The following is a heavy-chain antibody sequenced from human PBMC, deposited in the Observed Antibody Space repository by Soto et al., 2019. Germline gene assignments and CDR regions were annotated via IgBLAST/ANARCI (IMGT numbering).Heavy chain of an antibody. CDR3: ARNWNSPNWFDP. V-gene: IGHV1-18*01. Sequence: ASVKVSCQASGYTFTSYGISWVRQAPGQGLEWMGWISAYNGNTNYAQKLQGRVTMTTDTSTSTAYMELRSLRSDDTAVYYCARNWNSPNWFDPWGQGTLVTVSS. D-gene: IGHD1-7*01. CDR1: GYTFTSYG. CDR2: ISAYNGNT. J-gene: IGHJ5*02.